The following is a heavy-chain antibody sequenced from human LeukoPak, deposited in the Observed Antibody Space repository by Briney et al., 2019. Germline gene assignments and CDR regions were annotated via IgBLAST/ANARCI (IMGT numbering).Heavy chain of an antibody. V-gene: IGHV4-4*07. CDR3: ARHLDYYGSGSYLAHIDY. Sequence: SETLSLTCTVSGGSISSYYWSWIRQPAGKGLEWIGRIYTSGSTNYNPSLKSRVTISVDTSKNQFSLKLSSVTAADTAVYYCARHLDYYGSGSYLAHIDYWGQGTLVTVSS. CDR2: IYTSGST. D-gene: IGHD3-10*01. CDR1: GGSISSYY. J-gene: IGHJ4*02.